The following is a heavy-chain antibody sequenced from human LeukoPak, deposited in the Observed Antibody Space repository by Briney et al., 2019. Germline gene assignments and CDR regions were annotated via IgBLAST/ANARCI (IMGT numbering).Heavy chain of an antibody. Sequence: GGSLRLSCAASGFTFTSHEMNWVRQAPGKGLEWVSYINGDGSTTYYADSVKGRFTISRDNSKNTLYLQMNSLRAEDTAVYYCAKDKEWLVRGIDYWGQGTLVTVSS. D-gene: IGHD6-19*01. V-gene: IGHV3-23*01. J-gene: IGHJ4*02. CDR1: GFTFTSHE. CDR3: AKDKEWLVRGIDY. CDR2: INGDGSTT.